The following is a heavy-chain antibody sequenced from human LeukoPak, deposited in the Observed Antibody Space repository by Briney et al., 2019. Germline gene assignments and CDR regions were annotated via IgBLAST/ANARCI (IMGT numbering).Heavy chain of an antibody. Sequence: PSQTLPLTCSVSGGSISSSSYYWGWIRQPPGKGLEWIGSIYYSGSTYYNPSLKSRVTISVDTSKNQFSLKLSSVTAADTAVYYCARGPLITMVRGVPFDYWGQGTLVTVSS. D-gene: IGHD3-10*01. J-gene: IGHJ4*02. V-gene: IGHV4-39*07. CDR1: GGSISSSSYY. CDR3: ARGPLITMVRGVPFDY. CDR2: IYYSGST.